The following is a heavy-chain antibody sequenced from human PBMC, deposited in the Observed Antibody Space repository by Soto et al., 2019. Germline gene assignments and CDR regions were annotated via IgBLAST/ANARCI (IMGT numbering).Heavy chain of an antibody. V-gene: IGHV3-21*01. D-gene: IGHD2-2*01. CDR2: ISKSDYT. CDR3: AREDSIIIPAVSDF. Sequence: LRLSCTVSGFAFNNYGINWVRQAPGKGLEWVSSISKSDYTYYPDSVKGRFAISRDNAKSSVSLQMNTLRVEDTAVYYCAREDSIIIPAVSDFWGQGTLVTVSS. J-gene: IGHJ4*02. CDR1: GFAFNNYG.